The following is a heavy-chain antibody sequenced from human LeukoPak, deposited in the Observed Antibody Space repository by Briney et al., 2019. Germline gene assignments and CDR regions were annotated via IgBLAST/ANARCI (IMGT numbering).Heavy chain of an antibody. J-gene: IGHJ3*02. CDR2: IYYSGST. D-gene: IGHD3-22*01. CDR1: GGSISSSLNY. V-gene: IGHV4-39*01. CDR3: ARRPTYYYDSSGYSNAFDI. Sequence: SETLSLTCTVSGGSISSSLNYWGWIRQPPGKGLEWIGSIYYSGSTYYNPSLKSRVTISVDTSKNQFSLSLSSVTAADTAVYYCARRPTYYYDSSGYSNAFDIWGQGTMVTVSS.